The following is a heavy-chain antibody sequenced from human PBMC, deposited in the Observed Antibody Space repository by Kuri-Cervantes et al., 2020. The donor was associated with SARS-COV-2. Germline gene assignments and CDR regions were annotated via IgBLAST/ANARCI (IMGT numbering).Heavy chain of an antibody. CDR2: ISGSGGST. V-gene: IGHV3-23*01. Sequence: GGSLRLSCAASGFTFSDYYMSWVRQAPGKGLEWVSAISGSGGSTYYADSVKGRFTISRDNSKNTLYLRMNSLRAEDTAVYYCAKDQWELLGGGYWGQGTLVTVSS. CDR1: GFTFSDYY. CDR3: AKDQWELLGGGY. J-gene: IGHJ4*02. D-gene: IGHD1-26*01.